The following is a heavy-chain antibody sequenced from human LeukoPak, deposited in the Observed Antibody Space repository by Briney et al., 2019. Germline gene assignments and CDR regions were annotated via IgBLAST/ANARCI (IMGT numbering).Heavy chain of an antibody. CDR3: AKDDSAIYDYVWGSYRWVDY. V-gene: IGHV3-30*18. J-gene: IGHJ4*02. D-gene: IGHD3-16*02. CDR1: GSTFSSYG. CDR2: ISYDGSNK. Sequence: GRSLRLSCAASGSTFSSYGMHWVRQAPGKGLEWVAVISYDGSNKYYADSVKGRFTISRDNSKNTLYLQMNSLRAEDTAVYYCAKDDSAIYDYVWGSYRWVDYWGQGTLVTVSS.